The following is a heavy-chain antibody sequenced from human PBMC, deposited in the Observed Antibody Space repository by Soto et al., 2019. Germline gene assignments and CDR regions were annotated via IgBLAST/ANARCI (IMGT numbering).Heavy chain of an antibody. D-gene: IGHD4-17*01. V-gene: IGHV3-48*03. Sequence: VGSLILSCAASGFTFSTYEMNWVRQAPGKGLEWVSYISSRHDTIYYADSVKGRFTISRDNAKSSLYLQMSSLRVEDTAVYYCARETYGGNPLGPWGQGTLVTVSS. CDR1: GFTFSTYE. CDR3: ARETYGGNPLGP. CDR2: ISSRHDTI. J-gene: IGHJ5*02.